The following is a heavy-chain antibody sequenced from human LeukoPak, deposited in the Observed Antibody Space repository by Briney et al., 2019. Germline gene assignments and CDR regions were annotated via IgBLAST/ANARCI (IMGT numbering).Heavy chain of an antibody. CDR2: ISGSGDST. J-gene: IGHJ4*02. D-gene: IGHD3-16*01. CDR1: GFTFSNYA. V-gene: IGHV3-23*01. CDR3: AKVSRGYYDSVWGSYVDY. Sequence: GGSLRPSCAASGFTFSNYAMSWVRQAPGKGLEWVSAISGSGDSTYYADSVKGRFTISRDNSKNTLYLQMDSLRAEDTAVYYCAKVSRGYYDSVWGSYVDYWGQGTLVSVSS.